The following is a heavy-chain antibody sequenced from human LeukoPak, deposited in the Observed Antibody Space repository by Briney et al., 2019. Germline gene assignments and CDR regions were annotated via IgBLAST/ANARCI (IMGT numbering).Heavy chain of an antibody. Sequence: PSETLSLTCTVSGGSISSSSYYWGWIRQPPGKGLEWIGSIYYSGSTYYNPSLKSRVTISVDTSKNQFSLKLSSVTAADTAVYYCARTSIAAAGTYYFDYWGQGTLVTVSS. V-gene: IGHV4-39*07. CDR2: IYYSGST. D-gene: IGHD6-13*01. CDR1: GGSISSSSYY. J-gene: IGHJ4*02. CDR3: ARTSIAAAGTYYFDY.